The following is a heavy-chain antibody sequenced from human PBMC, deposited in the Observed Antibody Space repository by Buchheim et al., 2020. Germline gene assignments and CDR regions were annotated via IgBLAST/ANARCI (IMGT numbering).Heavy chain of an antibody. CDR1: GFTFSSYW. V-gene: IGHV3-7*01. J-gene: IGHJ4*02. D-gene: IGHD2-2*01. Sequence: EVQLVESGGGLVQPGGSLRLSCAASGFTFSSYWMSWVRQAPGKGMEWVANIKQDGSEKYYVDSVKGRFTISRDNAKNSLYLQMNSLRAEDTAVYYCARVIKGYCSSTSCPPANYWGQGTL. CDR2: IKQDGSEK. CDR3: ARVIKGYCSSTSCPPANY.